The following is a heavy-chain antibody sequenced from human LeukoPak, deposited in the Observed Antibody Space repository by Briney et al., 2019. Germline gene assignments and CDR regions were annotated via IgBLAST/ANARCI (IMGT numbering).Heavy chain of an antibody. CDR2: INHSGST. CDR3: ARGLWYY. J-gene: IGHJ4*02. V-gene: IGHV4-34*01. CDR1: GGSFSGYY. Sequence: SETLSLTCAVYGGSFSGYYWSWIRQPPGEGLEWIGEINHSGSTNYNPSLKSRVTISVDTSKNQFSLKLSSVTAADTAVYYCARGLWYYWGQGTLVTVSS. D-gene: IGHD2-21*01.